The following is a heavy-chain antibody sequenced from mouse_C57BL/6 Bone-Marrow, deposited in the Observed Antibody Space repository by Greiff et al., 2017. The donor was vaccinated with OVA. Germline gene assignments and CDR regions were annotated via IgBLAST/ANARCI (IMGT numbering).Heavy chain of an antibody. Sequence: VQLQQYGAELVRPGASVKLSCTASGFNIKDDYMHWVKQRPEQGLEWIGWIDPENGDTEYASKFQGKATITADTSSNTAYLQLSSLTSEDTAVYYCTTSRPFAYWGQGTLVTVSA. J-gene: IGHJ3*01. CDR3: TTSRPFAY. CDR1: GFNIKDDY. V-gene: IGHV14-4*01. CDR2: IDPENGDT.